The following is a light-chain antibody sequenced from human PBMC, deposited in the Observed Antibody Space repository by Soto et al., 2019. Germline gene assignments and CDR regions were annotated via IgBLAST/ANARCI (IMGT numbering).Light chain of an antibody. Sequence: EIVMTQSPATLSVSPGERATLSCRASQSVSSNLAWYQQKPGQAPRLLIYGASTRATGILARFSGSGSGTEFTLTISSLQFEDFAVYYCQQYNNWPLMYTFGQGTKLEIK. CDR1: QSVSSN. J-gene: IGKJ2*01. CDR3: QQYNNWPLMYT. V-gene: IGKV3-15*01. CDR2: GAS.